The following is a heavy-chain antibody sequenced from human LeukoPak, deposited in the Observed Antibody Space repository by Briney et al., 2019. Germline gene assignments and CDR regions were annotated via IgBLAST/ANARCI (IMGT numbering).Heavy chain of an antibody. CDR3: ARGPGIAARPDWFDP. V-gene: IGHV1-69*13. CDR1: GGTFSSYA. D-gene: IGHD6-6*01. Sequence: SVKVSCKASGGTFSSYAISWVRQAPGQGLEWMGGIIPIFGTADYAQKFQGRVTITADESTSTAYMELSSLRSEDTAVYYCARGPGIAARPDWFDPWGQGTLVTVSS. J-gene: IGHJ5*02. CDR2: IIPIFGTA.